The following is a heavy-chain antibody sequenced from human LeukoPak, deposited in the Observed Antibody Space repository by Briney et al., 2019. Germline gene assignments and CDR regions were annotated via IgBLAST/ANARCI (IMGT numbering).Heavy chain of an antibody. CDR1: GFTVSNNY. Sequence: PGGSLRVSCAVSGFTVSNNYMSWVRQAPGKGLEWVSVIYSAGSTFYADSVKGRFTISRDNSKNTLYLQMNSLRAEDTAVYYCARDTGRVITRKYYFDYWGQGTLVTVSS. CDR3: ARDTGRVITRKYYFDY. D-gene: IGHD3-22*01. J-gene: IGHJ4*02. V-gene: IGHV3-66*01. CDR2: IYSAGST.